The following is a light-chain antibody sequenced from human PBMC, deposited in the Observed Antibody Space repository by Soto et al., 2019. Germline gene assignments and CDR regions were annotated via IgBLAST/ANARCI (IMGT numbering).Light chain of an antibody. CDR1: SSDIGGYNY. J-gene: IGLJ2*01. V-gene: IGLV2-14*01. CDR3: SSYTSSNTLV. CDR2: EVS. Sequence: QSALTQAASVSGSPGQSITISCTGTSSDIGGYNYVSWYQQHPGKAPKLIIFEVSNRPSGVSVHFSGSKSGNTASLTISGPQAEDEADYYCSSYTSSNTLVFGGGTKLTVL.